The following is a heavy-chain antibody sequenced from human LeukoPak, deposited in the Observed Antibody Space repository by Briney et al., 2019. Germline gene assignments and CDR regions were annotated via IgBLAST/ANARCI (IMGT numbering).Heavy chain of an antibody. V-gene: IGHV4-34*01. CDR1: GGSFSGYY. CDR2: INHSGST. D-gene: IGHD3-10*02. Sequence: SETLSLTCAVYGGSFSGYYWSWIRQPPGKGLEWIGEINHSGSTNYNPSLKSRVTISVDTSKNQFSLELSSVTAADTAAYYCARVLSGEEYYFDYWGQGTLVTVSS. CDR3: ARVLSGEEYYFDY. J-gene: IGHJ4*02.